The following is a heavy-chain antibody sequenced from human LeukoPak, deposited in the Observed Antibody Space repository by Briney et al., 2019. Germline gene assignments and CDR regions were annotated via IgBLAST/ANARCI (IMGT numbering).Heavy chain of an antibody. CDR2: ISGTGGST. Sequence: PGGSLRPSCAASGFTFSSYTMSWVRQAPGKGLEWVSTISGTGGSTYYADSVKGRFTISRDNSKNRLYLQMNSLRAEDTAVYYCAKRRSPMVRGVNVDNWGQGTLVTVSS. J-gene: IGHJ4*01. CDR1: GFTFSSYT. V-gene: IGHV3-23*01. D-gene: IGHD3-10*01. CDR3: AKRRSPMVRGVNVDN.